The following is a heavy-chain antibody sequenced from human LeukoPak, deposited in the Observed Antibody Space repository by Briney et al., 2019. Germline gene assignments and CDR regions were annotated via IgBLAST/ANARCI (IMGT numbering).Heavy chain of an antibody. V-gene: IGHV4-59*12. CDR1: GGSINSYY. Sequence: SETLSLTCTVSGGSINSYYWSWIRQPPGKGLEWIGYIYYSGSINYNPSLKSRVTISVDKSKNQFSLKLSSVTAADTAVYYCAIISGYSYGTPYFDYWGQGTLVTVSS. D-gene: IGHD5-18*01. J-gene: IGHJ4*02. CDR2: IYYSGSI. CDR3: AIISGYSYGTPYFDY.